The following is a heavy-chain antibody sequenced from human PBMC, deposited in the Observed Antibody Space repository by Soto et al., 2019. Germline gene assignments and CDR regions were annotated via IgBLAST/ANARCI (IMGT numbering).Heavy chain of an antibody. CDR2: IWYDGTKE. Sequence: QVQLVESGGGVVQPGRSLRLSCAASGFTFSSYGMHWVRQAPGEGLEWVAVIWYDGTKEYYADSVKGRFTISRDNSKNTLYLQMMSLGAEDTAVYYCARDYSSTGYGLNYWGQGTLVTVSS. J-gene: IGHJ4*02. CDR1: GFTFSSYG. CDR3: ARDYSSTGYGLNY. D-gene: IGHD6-25*01. V-gene: IGHV3-33*01.